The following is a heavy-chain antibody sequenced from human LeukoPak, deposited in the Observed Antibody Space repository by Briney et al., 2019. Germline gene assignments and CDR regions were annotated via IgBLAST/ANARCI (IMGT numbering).Heavy chain of an antibody. Sequence: SETLSLTCTVSGGSISSYYWSWIRQPAGKGLEWIGRIYTSGSTNYNPSLKSRVTMSVDTSKNQFSLKLSSVTAADTAVYYCAREPAAAASHFYYYGMDVWGQGTTVTVSS. CDR2: IYTSGST. J-gene: IGHJ6*02. CDR3: AREPAAAASHFYYYGMDV. V-gene: IGHV4-4*07. D-gene: IGHD6-13*01. CDR1: GGSISSYY.